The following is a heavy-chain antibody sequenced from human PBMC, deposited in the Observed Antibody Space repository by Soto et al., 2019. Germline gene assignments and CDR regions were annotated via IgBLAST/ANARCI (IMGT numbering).Heavy chain of an antibody. CDR1: GGSFSGYY. D-gene: IGHD3-10*01. CDR2: INHSGST. V-gene: IGHV4-34*01. J-gene: IGHJ4*02. CDR3: ARRTLLYGSGSYYTFFDY. Sequence: SETLSLTCAVYGGSFSGYYWSWIRQPPGKGLEWIGEINHSGSTNYNPSLKSRVTISVDTSKNQFSLKLSSVTAADTAVYYCARRTLLYGSGSYYTFFDYWGQGTLVTVFS.